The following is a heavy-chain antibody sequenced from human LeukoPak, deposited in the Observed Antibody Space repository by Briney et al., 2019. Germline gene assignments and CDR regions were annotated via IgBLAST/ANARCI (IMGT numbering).Heavy chain of an antibody. CDR1: GYTYTNYG. J-gene: IGHJ4*02. V-gene: IGHV1-18*01. CDR3: ARVKGSFRPIDY. CDR2: ISAYNGNT. D-gene: IGHD3-16*02. Sequence: ASVKVSCKASGYTYTNYGISLVRQAAGQGLEWMGWISAYNGNTNYAQKFQGRVTMTTDTSTSAGYMELRSLRSDDTAVYYCARVKGSFRPIDYWGQGTLVTVSS.